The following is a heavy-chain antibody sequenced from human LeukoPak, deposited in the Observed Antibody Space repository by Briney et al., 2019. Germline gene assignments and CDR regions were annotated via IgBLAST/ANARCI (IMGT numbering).Heavy chain of an antibody. D-gene: IGHD5-18*01. V-gene: IGHV1-18*01. CDR3: AKAGGYSYDYYYYGMDV. J-gene: IGHJ6*02. CDR1: GYTFSSHG. Sequence: ASVKVSCKASGYTFSSHGISWVRQAPGQGLEWMGWISAYNGNTNYAQKLQGRVTMTTDTSTSTAYMELRSLRSDDTAVYYCAKAGGYSYDYYYYGMDVWGQGTTVTASS. CDR2: ISAYNGNT.